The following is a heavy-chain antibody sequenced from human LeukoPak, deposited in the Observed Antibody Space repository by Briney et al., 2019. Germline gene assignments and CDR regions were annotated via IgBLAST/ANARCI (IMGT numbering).Heavy chain of an antibody. CDR2: IKNSGTT. CDR3: ARRPTGIDY. D-gene: IGHD4-17*01. Sequence: SETLSLTCVVYGGSLSGSYWSWIRQPPGKGLEWIGEIKNSGTTTYNPSLKRRVTISADTSKNQFSLKLSSVTAADTAVYYCARRPTGIDYWGQGTLVTVSS. V-gene: IGHV4-34*01. CDR1: GGSLSGSY. J-gene: IGHJ4*02.